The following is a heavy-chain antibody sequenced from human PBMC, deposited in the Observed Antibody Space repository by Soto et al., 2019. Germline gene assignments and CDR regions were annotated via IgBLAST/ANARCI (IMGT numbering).Heavy chain of an antibody. CDR3: ARWHGYSSSWDTASDAFDI. J-gene: IGHJ3*02. V-gene: IGHV4-59*01. Sequence: SETLSLTCTVSGGSISSYYWSWIRQPPGKGLEWIGYIYYSGSTNYNPSLKSRVTISVDTSKNQFSLKLSSVTAADTAVYYCARWHGYSSSWDTASDAFDIWGQGTMVTFSS. CDR2: IYYSGST. CDR1: GGSISSYY. D-gene: IGHD6-13*01.